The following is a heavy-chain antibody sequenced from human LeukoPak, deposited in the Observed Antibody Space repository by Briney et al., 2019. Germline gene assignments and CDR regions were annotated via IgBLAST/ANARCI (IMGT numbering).Heavy chain of an antibody. CDR3: ARGGSYLSAFDI. CDR2: IRYDESNK. CDR1: GFTFSSYG. J-gene: IGHJ3*02. Sequence: GGSLRLSCAASGFTFSSYGMHWVRQAPGKGLEWVAFIRYDESNKYYADSVKGRFTISRDNSKNTLYLQMNSLRAEDTAVYYCARGGSYLSAFDIWGQGTMVTVSS. V-gene: IGHV3-30*02. D-gene: IGHD1-26*01.